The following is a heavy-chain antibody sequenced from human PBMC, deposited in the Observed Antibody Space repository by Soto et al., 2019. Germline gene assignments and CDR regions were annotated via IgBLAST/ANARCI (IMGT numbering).Heavy chain of an antibody. CDR2: IWHYGNNK. Sequence: SLRLSCAPSGFSFINYGMHCVRQAPGKGLEWVAIIWHYGNNKYYADSVRGRFIISRDNSKNRLYLQMNSLRAEDTAVYYCASDLVGASDSYGLDVWGQGTPVTVAS. CDR1: GFSFINYG. CDR3: ASDLVGASDSYGLDV. V-gene: IGHV3-33*01. J-gene: IGHJ6*02. D-gene: IGHD1-26*01.